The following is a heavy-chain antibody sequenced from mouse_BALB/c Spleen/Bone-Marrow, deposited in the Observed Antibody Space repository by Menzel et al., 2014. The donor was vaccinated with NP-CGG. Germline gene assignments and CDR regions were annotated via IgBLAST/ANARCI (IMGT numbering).Heavy chain of an antibody. V-gene: IGHV1-7*01. CDR2: INPSTGYT. D-gene: IGHD2-1*01. CDR3: ARGNPLYAMDY. Sequence: VQLVESGAEPAKPGASVKMSCKASGYTFTSYWMHWVKQRPGQGLEWIGYINPSTGYTDYNQKFNDKATLTADKSSSTAYMQLSSLTSKDSAVYYCARGNPLYAMDYWGQGTSVTVSS. CDR1: GYTFTSYW. J-gene: IGHJ4*01.